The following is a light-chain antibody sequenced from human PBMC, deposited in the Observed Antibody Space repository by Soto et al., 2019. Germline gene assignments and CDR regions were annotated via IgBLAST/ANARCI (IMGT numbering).Light chain of an antibody. CDR2: GAS. V-gene: IGKV3-20*01. CDR1: QSISSSY. CDR3: HQSGGSPPYT. Sequence: VLTQSPGTLSLSPGERATISCRASQSISSSYLAWYQHKPGQAPRLLIYGASSRATGIQHRFSGSGSGKDFTLTISRLEPEDCGVYYCHQSGGSPPYTFGQGTMLEIK. J-gene: IGKJ2*01.